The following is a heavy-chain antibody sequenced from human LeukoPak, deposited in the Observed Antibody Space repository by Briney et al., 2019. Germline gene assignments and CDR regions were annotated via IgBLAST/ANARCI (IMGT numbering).Heavy chain of an antibody. CDR3: ARQIGRGYYYFDY. J-gene: IGHJ4*02. D-gene: IGHD3-22*01. V-gene: IGHV4-39*01. CDR1: GGSISSSSYY. CDR2: IYYSGST. Sequence: SETLSLTCTVSGGSISSSSYYWGWIRQPPGKGLEWIGSIYYSGSTYYNPSLKSRVTISVDTSKNQFSLKLSSVTAADTAVYYCARQIGRGYYYFDYWGQGTLVTVSS.